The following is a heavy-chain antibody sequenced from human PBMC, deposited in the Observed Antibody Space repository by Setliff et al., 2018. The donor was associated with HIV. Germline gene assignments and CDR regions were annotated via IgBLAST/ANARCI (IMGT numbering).Heavy chain of an antibody. CDR3: ARDQSIFAESAIMAARPRYYYGMDV. D-gene: IGHD6-6*01. CDR2: IYTGGTT. V-gene: IGHV3-66*01. Sequence: LRLSCTASGFTVSSTYMNWVRQAPGKGLEWVSVIYTGGTTYYADSVKGRFVISRDNSKNTVYLQMNRLRVEDTAVYYCARDQSIFAESAIMAARPRYYYGMDVWGHGTTVTVSS. CDR1: GFTVSSTY. J-gene: IGHJ6*02.